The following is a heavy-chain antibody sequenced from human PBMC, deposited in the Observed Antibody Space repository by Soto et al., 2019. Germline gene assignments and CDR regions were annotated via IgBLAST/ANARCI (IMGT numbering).Heavy chain of an antibody. Sequence: SVKVSCKASGGTFSSYAISWVRQAPGQGLEWMGGIIPIFGTANYAQKFQGRVTITADESTSTAYMELSSLRSEDTAVYYCARDPVRCSGGSCYYNWFDPWGQGTLVTVSS. D-gene: IGHD2-15*01. CDR1: GGTFSSYA. CDR3: ARDPVRCSGGSCYYNWFDP. J-gene: IGHJ5*02. V-gene: IGHV1-69*13. CDR2: IIPIFGTA.